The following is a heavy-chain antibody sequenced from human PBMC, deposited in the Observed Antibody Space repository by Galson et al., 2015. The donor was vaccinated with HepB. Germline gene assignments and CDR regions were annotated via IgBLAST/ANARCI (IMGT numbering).Heavy chain of an antibody. D-gene: IGHD3-10*01. CDR2: ISSSSYI. J-gene: IGHJ4*02. Sequence: SLRLSCAASEFTFSSYSMNWVRQAPGKGLEWVSSISSSSYIYYADSVKGGFTISRDNAKNSLYLQMNSLRAEDTAVYYCARDVGVDYWGQGTLVTVSS. CDR3: ARDVGVDY. CDR1: EFTFSSYS. V-gene: IGHV3-21*01.